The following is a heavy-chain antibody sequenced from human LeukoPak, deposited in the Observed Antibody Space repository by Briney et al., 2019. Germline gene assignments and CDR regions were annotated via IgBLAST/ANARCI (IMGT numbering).Heavy chain of an antibody. V-gene: IGHV1-2*02. D-gene: IGHD7-27*01. J-gene: IGHJ4*02. CDR3: ARDHNWGPDY. CDR2: INPNSGGP. Sequence: ASVKVSCKASGYTFTGYYIHWVRQAPGQGLEWMGWINPNSGGPNYAQKFQGRVTMTRDTSISTAYMELIRLRSDDTAVYYCARDHNWGPDYWGQGTLVSVSS. CDR1: GYTFTGYY.